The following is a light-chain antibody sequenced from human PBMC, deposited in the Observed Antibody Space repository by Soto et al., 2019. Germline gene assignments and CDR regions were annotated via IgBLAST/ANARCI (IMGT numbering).Light chain of an antibody. CDR3: CSYAGSSTPYV. V-gene: IGLV2-23*02. Sequence: QSLLTPPASVSGSPGQSITISCTGTSRDVGGYNLVSWYQQHPGKAPKLMIYEVSKRPSGVSNRFSGSKSGNTASLTISGLQAEDEADYYCCSYAGSSTPYVFGTGTKVTVL. CDR1: SRDVGGYNL. J-gene: IGLJ1*01. CDR2: EVS.